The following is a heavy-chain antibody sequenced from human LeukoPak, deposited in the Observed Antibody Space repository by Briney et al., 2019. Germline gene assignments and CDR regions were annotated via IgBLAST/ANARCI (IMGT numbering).Heavy chain of an antibody. CDR3: VIAVGDDGFDY. CDR1: GFTFSSYG. CDR2: ISYDGSNK. D-gene: IGHD6-19*01. J-gene: IGHJ4*02. Sequence: GRSLRLSCAASGFTFSSYGMHWVRQAPGKGLEWVAVISYDGSNKYYADSVKGRFTISRDNSKNTLYLQMNSLRAEDTAVYYCVIAVGDDGFDYWGQGTLVTVSS. V-gene: IGHV3-30*03.